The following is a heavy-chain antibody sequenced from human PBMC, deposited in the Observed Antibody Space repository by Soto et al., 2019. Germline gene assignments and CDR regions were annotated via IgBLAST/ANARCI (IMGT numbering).Heavy chain of an antibody. CDR1: GFTFGDYA. D-gene: IGHD6-19*01. CDR2: IRSKAYGGTT. CDR3: SRNVIAVV. V-gene: IGHV3-49*04. Sequence: GGSLRLSCTASGFTFGDYAMSWVRQAPGKGLEWVGFIRSKAYGGTTEYAASVKGRFTISRDDSKSIAYLQMNSLKTEDTAVYYCSRNVIAVVWGQGTLVTVSS. J-gene: IGHJ4*02.